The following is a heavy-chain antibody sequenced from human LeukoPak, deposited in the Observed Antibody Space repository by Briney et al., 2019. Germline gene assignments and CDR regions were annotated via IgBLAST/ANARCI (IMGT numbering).Heavy chain of an antibody. J-gene: IGHJ4*02. V-gene: IGHV3-23*01. CDR2: TSGSGGST. Sequence: PGGSLRLSCAASGFTFSSYAMSWVRQAPGKGREWVSGTSGSGGSTYNADSVKGRFTISRDNSKNTLYLQMNSLRAEDTAVYYCAKDHDSSEVPHDFDYWGQGTLVTVSS. CDR1: GFTFSSYA. D-gene: IGHD3-22*01. CDR3: AKDHDSSEVPHDFDY.